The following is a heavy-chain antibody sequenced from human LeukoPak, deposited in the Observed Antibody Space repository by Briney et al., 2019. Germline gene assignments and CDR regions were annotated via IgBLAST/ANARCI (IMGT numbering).Heavy chain of an antibody. Sequence: SETLSLTCTVSGGSISSYYWSWIRQPPGKGLEWIGSIYYSGSTNYNPSLKSRVTISVDTSKNQFSLKLSSVTAADTAVYYCAREWLATDAFDIWGQGTMVTVSS. D-gene: IGHD6-19*01. V-gene: IGHV4-59*01. J-gene: IGHJ3*02. CDR2: IYYSGST. CDR1: GGSISSYY. CDR3: AREWLATDAFDI.